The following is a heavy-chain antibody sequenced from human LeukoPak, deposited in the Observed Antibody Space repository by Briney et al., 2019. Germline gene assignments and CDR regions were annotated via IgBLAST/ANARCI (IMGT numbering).Heavy chain of an antibody. CDR3: ASTRIPMLRGPFDP. J-gene: IGHJ5*02. Sequence: ASVKVSCKASGYTFTSYGISWVRQAPGQGLEWMGWISAYNGNTNYVQKLQGRVTMTEDTSTDTAYMELSSLRSGDTAVYYCASTRIPMLRGPFDPWGQGTLVTVSS. V-gene: IGHV1-18*01. CDR2: ISAYNGNT. D-gene: IGHD3-10*01. CDR1: GYTFTSYG.